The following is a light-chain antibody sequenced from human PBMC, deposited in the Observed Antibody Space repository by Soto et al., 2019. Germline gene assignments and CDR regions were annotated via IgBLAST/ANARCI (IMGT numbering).Light chain of an antibody. Sequence: QSALTQPASVSGSPGQSITISCAGSNSDVGAYNYVSWYQQHPGKAPKLIIFDVSNRPSGVSDRFSASKSGNTASLTISGLQAEDEADYYCSSFTTSTTLVFGGGTKHTVL. CDR2: DVS. CDR1: NSDVGAYNY. J-gene: IGLJ3*02. V-gene: IGLV2-14*03. CDR3: SSFTTSTTLV.